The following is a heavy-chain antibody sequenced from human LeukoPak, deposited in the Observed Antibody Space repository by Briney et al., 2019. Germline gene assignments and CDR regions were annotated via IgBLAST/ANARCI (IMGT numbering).Heavy chain of an antibody. CDR2: IYYSGST. J-gene: IGHJ4*02. CDR3: ARTSGSYYPTYFDY. D-gene: IGHD1-26*01. Sequence: LETLSLTCTVSGGSISSSSYYWGWIRQPPGKGLEWIGSIYYSGSTYYNPSLKSRVTISVDTSKNQFSLKLSSVTAADTAVYYCARTSGSYYPTYFDYWGQGTLVTVSS. CDR1: GGSISSSSYY. V-gene: IGHV4-39*01.